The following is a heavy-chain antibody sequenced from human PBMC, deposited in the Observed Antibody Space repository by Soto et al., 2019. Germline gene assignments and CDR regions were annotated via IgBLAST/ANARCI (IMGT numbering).Heavy chain of an antibody. CDR3: ASDMSTT. V-gene: IGHV1-8*01. Sequence: ASVKVSCKASGYTFTSHDINWMRQATGQGLEWMGWMNPNSGHTNYAQKFQGRVTMTRDTSISTAYMELTNLRPEDTAIYYCASDMSTTWGQGTLVTVYS. CDR2: MNPNSGHT. CDR1: GYTFTSHD. J-gene: IGHJ5*02. D-gene: IGHD2-2*01.